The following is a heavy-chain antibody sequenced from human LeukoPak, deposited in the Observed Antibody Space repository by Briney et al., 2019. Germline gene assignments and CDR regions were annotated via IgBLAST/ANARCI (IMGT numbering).Heavy chain of an antibody. CDR3: TTGYDFWSGYYTYYFDY. Sequence: GGSLRLSCAASGFTFSNAWMSWVRQAPGKGLEWVGRIKSKTDGWTTDYAAPVKGRFTISRDDSKNTLYLQMNSLKTEDTAVYYCTTGYDFWSGYYTYYFDYWGQGTLVTVSS. CDR2: IKSKTDGWTT. CDR1: GFTFSNAW. D-gene: IGHD3-3*01. J-gene: IGHJ4*02. V-gene: IGHV3-15*01.